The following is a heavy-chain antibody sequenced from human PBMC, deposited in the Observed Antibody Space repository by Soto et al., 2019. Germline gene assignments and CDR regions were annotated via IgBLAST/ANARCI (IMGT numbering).Heavy chain of an antibody. J-gene: IGHJ6*02. CDR1: GGSISSSNW. CDR3: XRGGGHLVHPYYYGMDV. V-gene: IGHV4-4*02. D-gene: IGHD6-6*01. Sequence: SETLSLTCAVSGGSISSSNWWSWVRQPPGKGLEWIGEIYHSGSTNYNPSLKSRVTISVDKSKNQFSLKLSSVTAADTAVYYCXRGGGHLVHPYYYGMDVWGQGTTVTVSS. CDR2: IYHSGST.